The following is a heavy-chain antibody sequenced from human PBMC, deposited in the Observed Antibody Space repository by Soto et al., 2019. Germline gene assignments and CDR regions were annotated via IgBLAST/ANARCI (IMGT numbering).Heavy chain of an antibody. CDR2: IYYSGST. D-gene: IGHD4-17*01. CDR3: AREYGDYFDY. J-gene: IGHJ4*02. V-gene: IGHV4-59*08. CDR1: GGSISSYY. Sequence: SETLSLTCTVSGGSISSYYWSWIRQPPGKGLEWVGYIYYSGSTNYNPSRKSRVSISVDTPKNNFSRKLRSETAADTAVYYCAREYGDYFDYWGQGTLVTVSS.